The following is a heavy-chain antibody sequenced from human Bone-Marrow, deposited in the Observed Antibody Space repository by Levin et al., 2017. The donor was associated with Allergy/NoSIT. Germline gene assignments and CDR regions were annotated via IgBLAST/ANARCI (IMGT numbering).Heavy chain of an antibody. V-gene: IGHV3-15*07. D-gene: IGHD2-2*01. CDR1: GFTFTNHG. Sequence: PGGSLRLSCAASGFTFTNHGMHWVRQAPDKGLEWVGRVKSKGDGGATDYADPVKGRFTISRDDSNNTLFLHMNGLKTEDTAVYYCTTGAVAAAAPTGYSYYFGMDVWGQGTTVTVS. CDR2: VKSKGDGGAT. CDR3: TTGAVAAAAPTGYSYYFGMDV. J-gene: IGHJ6*02.